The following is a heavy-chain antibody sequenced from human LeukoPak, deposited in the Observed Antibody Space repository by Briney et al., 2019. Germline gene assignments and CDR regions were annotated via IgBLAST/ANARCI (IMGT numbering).Heavy chain of an antibody. J-gene: IGHJ6*03. CDR1: GGTFSSYA. CDR2: IIPIFGTA. Sequence: ASVKVSCKASGGTFSSYAISWVRQAPGQGLEWMGGIIPIFGTANYAQKFQGRVTITADESTSTAYMELSSLRSEDTAVYYCAIRVHDYSNNYYYYYMDVWGKGTTVTVSS. V-gene: IGHV1-69*13. D-gene: IGHD4-11*01. CDR3: AIRVHDYSNNYYYYYMDV.